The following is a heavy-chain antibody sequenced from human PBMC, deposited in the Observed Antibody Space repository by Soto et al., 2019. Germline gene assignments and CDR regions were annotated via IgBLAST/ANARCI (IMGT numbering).Heavy chain of an antibody. CDR2: INPSGGST. V-gene: IGHV1-46*01. CDR3: ARDNADYYGSGAGDDY. J-gene: IGHJ4*02. D-gene: IGHD3-10*01. Sequence: GASVKVSCKASGYTFTSYYMHWVRQAPGQGLEWMGIINPSGGSTSYAQKFQGRVTMTRDTSTSTVYMELSSLRSEDTAVYYCARDNADYYGSGAGDDYWGQGALVTVSS. CDR1: GYTFTSYY.